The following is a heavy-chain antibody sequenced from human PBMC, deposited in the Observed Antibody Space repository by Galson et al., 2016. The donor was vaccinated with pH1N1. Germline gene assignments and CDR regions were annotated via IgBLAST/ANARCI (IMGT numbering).Heavy chain of an antibody. CDR2: INPNSGGT. V-gene: IGHV1-2*02. J-gene: IGHJ3*02. D-gene: IGHD5-12*01. CDR3: ARDRYSGYDPDAHDI. CDR1: GYSFSNYY. Sequence: SVKVSCKASGYSFSNYYIHWVRQAPGQGLEWMGWINPNSGGTKYAQKFQGRVTMIRDASTTTGYMELSRLTSDDTAIYYCARDRYSGYDPDAHDIWGQGTMVTVSS.